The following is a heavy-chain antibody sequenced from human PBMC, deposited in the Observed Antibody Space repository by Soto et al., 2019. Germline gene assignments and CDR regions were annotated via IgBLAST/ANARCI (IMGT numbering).Heavy chain of an antibody. Sequence: QVQLQESGPGLVKPSETLSLTCTVSGGSMTTYYWGWIRQPPGKGLEWIGYINYSGNTKYNSSLKSRVTISVDTSKNQFSPKLTSVTAADTAVYYCARSYCRDGVRCNWFDPWGQGTLVTVSS. V-gene: IGHV4-59*01. J-gene: IGHJ5*02. D-gene: IGHD2-15*01. CDR1: GGSMTTYY. CDR2: INYSGNT. CDR3: ARSYCRDGVRCNWFDP.